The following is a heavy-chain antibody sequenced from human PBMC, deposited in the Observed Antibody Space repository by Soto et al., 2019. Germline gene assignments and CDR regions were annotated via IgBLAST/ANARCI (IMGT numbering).Heavy chain of an antibody. J-gene: IGHJ4*02. CDR3: ARDQYSWGNVDY. CDR1: GFTFSTYA. Sequence: QVQLVESGGGVVQPGTSLRLSCAASGFTFSTYAMHWVRQAPGRGLEWVAVISYGGTNTYYADSVKGRFTISRDNSKNTLYLQMNILRTEDTAVYYCARDQYSWGNVDYWGQGTLVTVSS. V-gene: IGHV3-30-3*01. CDR2: ISYGGTNT. D-gene: IGHD3-16*01.